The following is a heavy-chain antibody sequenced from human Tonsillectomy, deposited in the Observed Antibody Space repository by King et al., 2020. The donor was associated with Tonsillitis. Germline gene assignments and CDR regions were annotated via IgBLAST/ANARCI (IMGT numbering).Heavy chain of an antibody. J-gene: IGHJ2*01. CDR1: GGSISSYY. CDR3: ARTGKAYCGGDCYNGYFDL. Sequence: QLQESGPGLVKPSETLSPTCTVSGGSISSYYWSWIRQPPGKGLEWIGYIYYSGSTNYNPSLKSRVTISVDTSKNQFSLKLSSVTAADTAVYYCARTGKAYCGGDCYNGYFDLWGRGTLVTVSS. V-gene: IGHV4-59*01. CDR2: IYYSGST. D-gene: IGHD2-21*02.